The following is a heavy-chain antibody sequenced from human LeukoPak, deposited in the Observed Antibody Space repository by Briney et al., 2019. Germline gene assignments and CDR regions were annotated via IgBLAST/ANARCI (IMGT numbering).Heavy chain of an antibody. CDR1: GFTFSNAW. Sequence: GGSLRLSCAASGFTFSNAWMSWVRQAPGKGLEWVGRIKSKTDGGTTDYAAPVKGRFTISRDDSKNTLYLQMNSLKTEDTAVYYCTTDILTGYLGYYGMDVWGQGTTVTVSS. CDR2: IKSKTDGGTT. D-gene: IGHD3-9*01. CDR3: TTDILTGYLGYYGMDV. J-gene: IGHJ6*02. V-gene: IGHV3-15*01.